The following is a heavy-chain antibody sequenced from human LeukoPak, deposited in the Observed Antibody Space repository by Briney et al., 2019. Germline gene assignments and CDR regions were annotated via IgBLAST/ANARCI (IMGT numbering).Heavy chain of an antibody. CDR1: GYTLTELS. Sequence: GASVKVSCKVSGYTLTELSMHWVRQAPGKGLEWMGGFDPEDGETIYAQKFQGRVTMTEDTSTDTAYMELSSLRSEDTAVYYCATAFWSGYSHDAFDIWGQGTMVTVPS. CDR2: FDPEDGET. D-gene: IGHD3-3*01. V-gene: IGHV1-24*01. J-gene: IGHJ3*02. CDR3: ATAFWSGYSHDAFDI.